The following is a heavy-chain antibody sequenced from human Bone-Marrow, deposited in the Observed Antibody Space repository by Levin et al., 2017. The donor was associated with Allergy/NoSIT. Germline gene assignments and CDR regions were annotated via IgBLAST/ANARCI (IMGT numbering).Heavy chain of an antibody. CDR2: IYSSGST. J-gene: IGHJ5*02. Sequence: SETLSLTCSVSGDSINSYYWSWIRQSPGKGLEWIGYIYSSGSTLYNPSLKSRVTMSVDRSKNQFSLKVKSVTAADTAVYYCARGRSGTYFAFDPWGQGTLVTVSS. V-gene: IGHV4-59*12. CDR3: ARGRSGTYFAFDP. D-gene: IGHD3-10*01. CDR1: GDSINSYY.